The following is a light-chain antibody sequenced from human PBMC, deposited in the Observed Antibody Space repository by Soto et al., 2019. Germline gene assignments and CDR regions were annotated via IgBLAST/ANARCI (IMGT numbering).Light chain of an antibody. CDR2: EVT. V-gene: IGLV2-14*01. Sequence: QSLRTHSASLSGSPGQSITISCAGTRDDIGAYDYVSWYQQHPGNAPKLLVYEVTNRPSGVSDRFSGSKSGNTASLTISGLQAEDEADYYCNSYTNSSAVVFGGGTKVTV. CDR1: RDDIGAYDY. J-gene: IGLJ2*01. CDR3: NSYTNSSAVV.